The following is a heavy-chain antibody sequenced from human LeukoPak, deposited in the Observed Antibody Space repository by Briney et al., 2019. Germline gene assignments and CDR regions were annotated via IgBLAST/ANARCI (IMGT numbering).Heavy chain of an antibody. Sequence: ASVKVSCRASGYTFTSYAMHWVRQAPGQRLEWMGWINAGNGNTKYSQKFQGRVTITRDTSASTAYMELSSLRSEDTAVYYCARAYDSSGYYSWFDPWGQGTLVTVSS. CDR3: ARAYDSSGYYSWFDP. D-gene: IGHD3-22*01. CDR1: GYTFTSYA. J-gene: IGHJ5*02. CDR2: INAGNGNT. V-gene: IGHV1-3*01.